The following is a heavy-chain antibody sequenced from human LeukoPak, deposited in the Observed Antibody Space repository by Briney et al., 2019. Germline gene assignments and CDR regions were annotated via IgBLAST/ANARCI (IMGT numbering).Heavy chain of an antibody. V-gene: IGHV3-7*01. D-gene: IGHD6-19*01. CDR2: IKQDGSEQ. CDR1: GFTFSSYW. J-gene: IGHJ4*02. Sequence: GGPLTLSCAASGFTFSSYWMSWVRQAPGKGLEWVANIKQDGSEQYYVDSVKGRFTISRDNAKNSLYLQMNSLRAEDTAVYYCAREGDSSGWYTSFDHWGQGTLVTVSS. CDR3: AREGDSSGWYTSFDH.